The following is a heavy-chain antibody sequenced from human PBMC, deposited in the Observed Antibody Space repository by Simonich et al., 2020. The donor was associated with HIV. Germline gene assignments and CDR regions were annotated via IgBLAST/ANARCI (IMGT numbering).Heavy chain of an antibody. V-gene: IGHV4-34*01. CDR2: INHSGST. D-gene: IGHD4-17*01. J-gene: IGHJ4*02. Sequence: QVQLQQWGAGLLKPSETLSLTCAVYGGSFSGYYWIWIRQPPGKGLEWIGEINHSGSTNYNPSLKSRVTISVDTSKNQFSLKLSSVTAADTAVYYCARRHPTTVTTPYFDYWGQGTLVTVSS. CDR3: ARRHPTTVTTPYFDY. CDR1: GGSFSGYY.